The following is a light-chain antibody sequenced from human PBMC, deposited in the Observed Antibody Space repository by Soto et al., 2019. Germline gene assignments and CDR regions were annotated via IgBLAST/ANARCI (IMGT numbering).Light chain of an antibody. CDR1: QGISSF. Sequence: GDSVTITCRATQGISSFLAWYQQKPGKAPKLLIYKASSLESGVPSRFSGSGSGTEFTLTISSLQPDDFATYYCQHYNSYSEAFGQGTKVDI. V-gene: IGKV1-5*03. CDR2: KAS. CDR3: QHYNSYSEA. J-gene: IGKJ1*01.